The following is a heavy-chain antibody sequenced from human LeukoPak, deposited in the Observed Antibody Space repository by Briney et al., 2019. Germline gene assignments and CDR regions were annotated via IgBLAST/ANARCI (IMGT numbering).Heavy chain of an antibody. CDR3: ARDRSMVRGVIGPFDY. CDR2: INWSGGST. V-gene: IGHV3-20*04. Sequence: TGGSLRLSCAASGFTFDDYGMSWVRQAPGKGLEWVSGINWSGGSTGYADSVKGRFTISRDNAKNSLYLQMNSLRAEDTALYYCARDRSMVRGVIGPFDYWGQGTLVTVSS. J-gene: IGHJ4*02. CDR1: GFTFDDYG. D-gene: IGHD3-10*01.